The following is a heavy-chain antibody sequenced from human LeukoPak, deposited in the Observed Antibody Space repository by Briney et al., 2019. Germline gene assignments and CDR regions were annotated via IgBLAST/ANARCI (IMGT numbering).Heavy chain of an antibody. V-gene: IGHV4-34*01. J-gene: IGHJ4*02. CDR1: GGSFSGYY. D-gene: IGHD5-12*01. CDR2: INHSGST. Sequence: SETLSLTCAVYGGSFSGYYWSWIRQPPGKGLEWIGEINHSGSTNYNPSLKSRVTISVDTPKNQFSLKLSSVTAADTAVYYCARAVWWLRHEFFDYWGQGTLVTVSS. CDR3: ARAVWWLRHEFFDY.